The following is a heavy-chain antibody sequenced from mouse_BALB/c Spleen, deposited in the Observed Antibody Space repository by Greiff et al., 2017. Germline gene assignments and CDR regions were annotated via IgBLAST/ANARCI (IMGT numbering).Heavy chain of an antibody. D-gene: IGHD2-14*01. CDR1: GYTFTSYD. V-gene: IGHV1S56*01. CDR3: ARTGSRYDSFAY. J-gene: IGHJ3*01. CDR2: IYPGDGST. Sequence: VQLQQSGPELVKPGAFVTISCKASGYTFTSYDLHWVNQRPGQGLEWIGWIYPGDGSTKYTKTFKGKTTLTANKSSSTYYMKLSSLTSENSAVFCCARTGSRYDSFAYWGQGTLVTVSA.